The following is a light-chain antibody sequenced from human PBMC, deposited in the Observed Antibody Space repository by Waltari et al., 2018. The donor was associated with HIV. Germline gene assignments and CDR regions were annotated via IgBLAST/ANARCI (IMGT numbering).Light chain of an antibody. CDR3: QQYYSSPPYT. CDR2: WAS. V-gene: IGKV4-1*01. J-gene: IGKJ2*01. Sequence: DIVMTRSPDSLAVSLGERATIYCKSSQTVFYTSNNKNYLAWYQQKPGQPPKLLIYWASMRDSGVPDRFSGSGSGTEFTLTISRLQTEDVAVYYCQQYYSSPPYTFGQGTKLEIK. CDR1: QTVFYTSNNKNY.